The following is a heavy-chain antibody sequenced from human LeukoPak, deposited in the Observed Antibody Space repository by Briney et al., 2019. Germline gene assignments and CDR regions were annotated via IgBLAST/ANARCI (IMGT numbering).Heavy chain of an antibody. J-gene: IGHJ2*01. CDR3: ARVGDHYHWYLDL. CDR2: LYSGDST. Sequence: GGSLRLSCAASGFTVSTKYMNWVRQAPGKGLEWVSILYSGDSTYYADSVKGRFIVSRDNSKNTLYLQMNALRADDTAVYYCARVGDHYHWYLDLWGCGTLVTVSS. V-gene: IGHV3-53*01. D-gene: IGHD3-10*01. CDR1: GFTVSTKY.